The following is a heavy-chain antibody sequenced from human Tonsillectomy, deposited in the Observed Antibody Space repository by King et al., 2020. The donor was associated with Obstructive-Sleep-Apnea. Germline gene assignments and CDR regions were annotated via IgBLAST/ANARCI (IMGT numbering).Heavy chain of an antibody. D-gene: IGHD2-21*01. Sequence: VQLVESGGGVVQPGRSLRLSCAASGFTFSSYAMHWVRQAPGKGLEWVAVISYDGSNKYYADSVKGRFTISRDNSKNTLYLQMNSLRAEDTAVYYCARELVGSIPDYWGRGTLVTVSS. CDR1: GFTFSSYA. CDR2: ISYDGSNK. V-gene: IGHV3-30*04. CDR3: ARELVGSIPDY. J-gene: IGHJ4*02.